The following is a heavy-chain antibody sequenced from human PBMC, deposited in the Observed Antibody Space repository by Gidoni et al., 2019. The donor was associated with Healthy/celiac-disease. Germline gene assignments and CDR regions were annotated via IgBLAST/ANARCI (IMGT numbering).Heavy chain of an antibody. D-gene: IGHD1-26*01. J-gene: IGHJ4*02. CDR2: IRYDGSNK. V-gene: IGHV3-30*02. CDR1: GFTFSSYG. Sequence: QVQLVESGGGVVQPGGPLRLSWSASGFTFSSYGMPWVRQGPGKGLEWVAFIRYDGSNKYYADSVKGRFTISRDNSKNTLYLQMNSLRAEDTAVYYCAKDSRELPFDYWGQGTLVTVSS. CDR3: AKDSRELPFDY.